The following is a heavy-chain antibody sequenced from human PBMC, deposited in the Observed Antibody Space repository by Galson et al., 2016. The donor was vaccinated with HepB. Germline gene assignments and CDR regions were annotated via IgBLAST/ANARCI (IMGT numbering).Heavy chain of an antibody. J-gene: IGHJ6*03. D-gene: IGHD3-3*01. CDR1: GFTFNSYA. V-gene: IGHV3-23*01. Sequence: SLRLSCAVSGFTFNSYAMTWVRQTPGKGLGWVSVISGSGGFTDYADSVKGRFTISRDNSKNTLYLQMSSLRPEDTAIYYCVKLIHSSGDPEWFSYYYKDVWGKGTTVIVSS. CDR2: ISGSGGFT. CDR3: VKLIHSSGDPEWFSYYYKDV.